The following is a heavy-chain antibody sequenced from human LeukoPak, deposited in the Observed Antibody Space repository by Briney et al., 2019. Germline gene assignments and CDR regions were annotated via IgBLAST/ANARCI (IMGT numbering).Heavy chain of an antibody. CDR3: ARGGYYDILTGYSDFDY. Sequence: GGSLRLSCAASGFTFNTYGMHWVRQAPGKGLEWVAVMSYDGSDKVYADSVKGRFTISRDNSKNTLYLQMNSLRAEDTAVYYCARGGYYDILTGYSDFDYWGQGTLVTVSS. CDR1: GFTFNTYG. D-gene: IGHD3-9*01. CDR2: MSYDGSDK. V-gene: IGHV3-30*03. J-gene: IGHJ4*02.